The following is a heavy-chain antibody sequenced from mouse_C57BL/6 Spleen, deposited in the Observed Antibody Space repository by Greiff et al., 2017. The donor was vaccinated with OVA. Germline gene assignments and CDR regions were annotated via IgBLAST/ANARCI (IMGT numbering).Heavy chain of an antibody. V-gene: IGHV2-9-1*01. D-gene: IGHD2-3*01. CDR3: ARNLGDGYLGWYYDV. CDR2: IWTGGGT. Sequence: QVQLQQSGPGLVAPSQSLSITCTVSGFSLTSYAISWVRQPPGKGLEWLGVIWTGGGTNYNSALKSRLSISKDNSKSQVFLKMNSLQTDDTARYYCARNLGDGYLGWYYDVWGTGTTVAVSS. J-gene: IGHJ1*03. CDR1: GFSLTSYA.